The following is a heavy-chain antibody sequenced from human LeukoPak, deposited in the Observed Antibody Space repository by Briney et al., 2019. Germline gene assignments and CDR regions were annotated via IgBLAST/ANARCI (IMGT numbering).Heavy chain of an antibody. CDR3: ARQYSDILTGYHRGELYWYFDL. V-gene: IGHV4-61*02. CDR2: IYTTGIT. J-gene: IGHJ2*01. CDR1: GGSMKSGSYY. D-gene: IGHD3-9*01. Sequence: PSQTLSLTCTVSGGSMKSGSYYWSWIRQPAGKGLEWIGRIYTTGITIYNPSLKSRVTISVDTSKNQFSLKLSSVTAADTAVYYCARQYSDILTGYHRGELYWYFDLWGRGTLVTVSS.